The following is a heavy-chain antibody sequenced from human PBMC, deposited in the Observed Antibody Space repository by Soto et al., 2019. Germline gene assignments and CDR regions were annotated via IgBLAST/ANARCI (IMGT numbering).Heavy chain of an antibody. CDR3: ARSVLWTYHLLIYFAY. J-gene: IGHJ4*02. Sequence: GGSLRLSCAASAFAVSSDCMTWVRQAPGKGLEWVYVIYAGGWTNCADSVKGRFTISRDSSKNTPSLQMHSLRAEDTALSSCARSVLWTYHLLIYFAYWGQGSLVTVSS. CDR1: AFAVSSDC. D-gene: IGHD2-21*01. CDR2: IYAGGWT. V-gene: IGHV3-66*01.